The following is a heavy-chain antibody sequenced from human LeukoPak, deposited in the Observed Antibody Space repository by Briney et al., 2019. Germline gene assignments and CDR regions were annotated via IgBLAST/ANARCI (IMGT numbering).Heavy chain of an antibody. J-gene: IGHJ4*02. D-gene: IGHD3-22*01. CDR1: YYSISSGKY. CDR2: VYHSGST. V-gene: IGHV4-38-2*01. CDR3: ARNDSSGYFDY. Sequence: SETLSLPCAGSYYSISSGKYWGWVRQPPGKGLGWIGSVYHSGSTHYSPSLKSRVTISVDTSKNQFSLKLRSVTAADTAVYYCARNDSSGYFDYWGQGTLVTVPS.